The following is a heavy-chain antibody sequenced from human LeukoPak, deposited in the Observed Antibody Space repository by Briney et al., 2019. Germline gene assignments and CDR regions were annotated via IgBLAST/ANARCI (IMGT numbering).Heavy chain of an antibody. CDR3: ARDTVVMSTPYYYYYGMDV. CDR1: GYTFTGYY. V-gene: IGHV1-2*02. Sequence: ASVKVSCKASGYTFTGYYIHWVRQAPGQGLEWMGWINPDSGGTNSARNFQGRVTMTRDTSISTAYMELNRLRSDDTAVYYCARDTVVMSTPYYYYYGMDVWGQGTTVTVSS. J-gene: IGHJ6*02. CDR2: INPDSGGT. D-gene: IGHD4-23*01.